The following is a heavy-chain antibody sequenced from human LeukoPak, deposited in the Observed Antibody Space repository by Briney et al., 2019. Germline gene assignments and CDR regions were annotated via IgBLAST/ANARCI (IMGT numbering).Heavy chain of an antibody. J-gene: IGHJ4*02. D-gene: IGHD2-2*01. CDR2: ISSSGSYI. CDR3: TRLYQLVLDY. V-gene: IGHV3-21*01. Sequence: GGSLRLSCAASGFTFSTYTMNWVSQAPGKGLEWVSSISSSGSYIYYADSVKGRFIISRDNVKNSLYLQMNSLRADDTAVYYCTRLYQLVLDYWGQGTLVTVSS. CDR1: GFTFSTYT.